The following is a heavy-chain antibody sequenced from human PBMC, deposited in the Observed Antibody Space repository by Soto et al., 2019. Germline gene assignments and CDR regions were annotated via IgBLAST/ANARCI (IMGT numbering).Heavy chain of an antibody. CDR1: GQTLTELY. J-gene: IGHJ4*02. CDR3: ATATPLRGAMITNKNFDF. Sequence: GASVPVSCLRSGQTLTELYIHWVRQAPGTGLEWMAGFDPEGGEAIYAQKWHGRVTVTEDTVTGTAYMELRGLKSDDTAVYYCATATPLRGAMITNKNFDFWGQGTPVTVSS. D-gene: IGHD3-10*01. V-gene: IGHV1-24*01. CDR2: FDPEGGEA.